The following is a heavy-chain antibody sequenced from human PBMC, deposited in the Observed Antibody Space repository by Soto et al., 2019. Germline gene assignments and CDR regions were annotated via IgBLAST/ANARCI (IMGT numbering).Heavy chain of an antibody. V-gene: IGHV3-53*01. CDR3: ARVTYRRSGYPHKANWFDP. CDR2: IYSGGST. CDR1: GFTVSSNY. Sequence: EVQLVESGGGLIQPGGSLRLSCAASGFTVSSNYMSWVRQAPGKGLEWVSVIYSGGSTYYADSVKGRFTISRDNSKNTLYLQMNSLRAEDTAVYYCARVTYRRSGYPHKANWFDPWGQGALVTVS. D-gene: IGHD6-13*01. J-gene: IGHJ5*02.